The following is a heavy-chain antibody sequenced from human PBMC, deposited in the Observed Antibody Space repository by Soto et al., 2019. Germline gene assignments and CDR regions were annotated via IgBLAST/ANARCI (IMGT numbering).Heavy chain of an antibody. CDR2: ISYHGSNK. J-gene: IGHJ3*02. Sequence: QVQLVESGGGVVQPGRSLRLSCAASGFTFSTYDMHWVRQAPGKGLEWVALISYHGSNKYYADSVRGRFTISRDNSKNTLYLQVNSLRAEDTAVYYCAKDQFSKGAFDIWGQGTMVTVSS. CDR1: GFTFSTYD. D-gene: IGHD3-3*01. V-gene: IGHV3-30*18. CDR3: AKDQFSKGAFDI.